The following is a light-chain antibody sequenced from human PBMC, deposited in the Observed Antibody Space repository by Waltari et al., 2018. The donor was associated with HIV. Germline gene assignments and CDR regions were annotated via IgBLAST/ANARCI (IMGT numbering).Light chain of an antibody. J-gene: IGLJ3*02. CDR3: CSYAGSRTWV. CDR2: DVF. Sequence: QSALTQPASVSGSPGQSITIPCTGTSSTGDGYNLVSWYQQHPGKATTLIIFDVFKRPSGVSVRFSGSKSGNTASLTISGLQSEDEADYYCCSYAGSRTWVFGGGTKVTVL. V-gene: IGLV2-23*02. CDR1: SSTGDGYNL.